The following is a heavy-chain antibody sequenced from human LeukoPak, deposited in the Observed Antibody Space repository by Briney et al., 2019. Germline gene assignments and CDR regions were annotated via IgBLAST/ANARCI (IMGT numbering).Heavy chain of an antibody. V-gene: IGHV4-61*02. D-gene: IGHD5-24*01. CDR3: ARGRRDGYNQYFDY. J-gene: IGHJ4*02. Sequence: SQTLSLTCTVSGGSISSGSYYWSWIRQPAGKGLEWIGRIYTSGSTNYNPSLKSRVTISVDTSKNQFSLELSSVTAADTAVYYCARGRRDGYNQYFDYWGQGTLVTVSS. CDR1: GGSISSGSYY. CDR2: IYTSGST.